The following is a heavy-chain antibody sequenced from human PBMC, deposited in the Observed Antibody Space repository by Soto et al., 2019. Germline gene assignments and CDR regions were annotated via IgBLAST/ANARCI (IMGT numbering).Heavy chain of an antibody. CDR1: GFTFSSYA. CDR2: VSIGGST. J-gene: IGHJ4*02. V-gene: IGHV3-23*01. D-gene: IGHD2-15*01. Sequence: DVQLLESGGGLVQPEGSLRLSCAASGFTFSSYAMGWVRQGPGKGLEWVAVVSIGGSTHYADSVRGRFTISRDNSKNTLSLQMNSLKAEDKAVYFCAKRRGAGGHFDYWGQGALVTVSS. CDR3: AKRRGAGGHFDY.